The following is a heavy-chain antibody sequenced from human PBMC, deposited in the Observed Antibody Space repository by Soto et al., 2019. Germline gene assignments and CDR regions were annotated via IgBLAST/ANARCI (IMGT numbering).Heavy chain of an antibody. CDR3: ARGRVGYCSSTSCYRGGFGSYYMDV. V-gene: IGHV4-34*01. CDR1: GGSFSGYY. D-gene: IGHD2-2*01. CDR2: INHSGST. Sequence: QVQLQQWGAGLLKPSETLSLTCAVYGGSFSGYYWSWIRQPPGKGLEWIGEINHSGSTNYNPSLKSRVTISVDTSKNQFSLKLSSVTAADTAVYYCARGRVGYCSSTSCYRGGFGSYYMDVWGKGTTVTVSS. J-gene: IGHJ6*03.